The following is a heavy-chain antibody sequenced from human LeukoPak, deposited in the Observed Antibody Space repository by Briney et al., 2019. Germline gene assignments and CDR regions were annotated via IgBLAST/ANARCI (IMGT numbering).Heavy chain of an antibody. CDR2: ISSSSSYI. J-gene: IGHJ4*02. D-gene: IGHD1-1*01. Sequence: GGSLRLSCAASGFTFSSYSMNWVRQAPGKGLEWVSSISSSSSYIYYADSVKGRFTISRDNAKNSLYLQMNSLRAEDTAVYYCARDGTLERRFDYWGQGTLVTVSS. V-gene: IGHV3-21*01. CDR1: GFTFSSYS. CDR3: ARDGTLERRFDY.